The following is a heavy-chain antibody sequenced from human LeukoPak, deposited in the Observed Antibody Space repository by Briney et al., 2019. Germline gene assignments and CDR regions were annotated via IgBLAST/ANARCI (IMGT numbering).Heavy chain of an antibody. D-gene: IGHD1-26*01. CDR3: ASYSGSYYYNWFDP. V-gene: IGHV4-38-2*02. CDR2: IYHSGNT. CDR1: GYSITSGYY. J-gene: IGHJ5*02. Sequence: SETLSLTCTVSGYSITSGYYWGWIRQPPGKGLEWIGSIYHSGNTYYNPSLKSRVTISVDTSKNQFSLKLSSVTAADTAVYYCASYSGSYYYNWFDPWGQGTLVTVSS.